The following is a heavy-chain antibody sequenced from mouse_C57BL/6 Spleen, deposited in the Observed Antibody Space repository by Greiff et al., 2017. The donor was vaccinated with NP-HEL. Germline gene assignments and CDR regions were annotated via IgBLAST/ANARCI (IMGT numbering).Heavy chain of an antibody. Sequence: QVQLKQSGPELVKPGASVKISCKASGYAFSSSWMNWVKQRPGKGLEWIGRIYPGDGDTNYNGKFKGKATLTADKSSSTAYMQLSSLTSEDSAVYFCAYYYGGYFDYWGQGTTLTVSS. V-gene: IGHV1-82*01. CDR2: IYPGDGDT. CDR3: AYYYGGYFDY. J-gene: IGHJ2*01. D-gene: IGHD1-1*01. CDR1: GYAFSSSW.